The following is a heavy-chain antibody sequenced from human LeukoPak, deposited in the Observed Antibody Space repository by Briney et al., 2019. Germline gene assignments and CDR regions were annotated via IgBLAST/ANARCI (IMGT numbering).Heavy chain of an antibody. CDR1: GGTFGSYA. D-gene: IGHD3-22*01. Sequence: ASVKVSCKASGGTFGSYAISWVRQAPGQGLEWMGGIIPIFGTANYAQKFQGRVTITTDESTSTAYMELSSLRSEDTAVYYCARADSGGYYLPRYDYWGQGTLVTVSS. CDR3: ARADSGGYYLPRYDY. V-gene: IGHV1-69*05. CDR2: IIPIFGTA. J-gene: IGHJ4*02.